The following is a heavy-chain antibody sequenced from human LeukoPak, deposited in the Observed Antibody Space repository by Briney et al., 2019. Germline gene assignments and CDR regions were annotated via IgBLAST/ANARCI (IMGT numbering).Heavy chain of an antibody. Sequence: PGGSLRLSCAASGFTFSNAWMSWVRQAPGKGLEWVSYISSSSSTIYYADSVKGRFTISRDNAKNPLYLQMNSLRAEDTAVYYCARGGFGELFSSDYWGQGTLVTVSS. D-gene: IGHD3-10*01. CDR1: GFTFSNAW. CDR2: ISSSSSTI. V-gene: IGHV3-48*01. J-gene: IGHJ4*02. CDR3: ARGGFGELFSSDY.